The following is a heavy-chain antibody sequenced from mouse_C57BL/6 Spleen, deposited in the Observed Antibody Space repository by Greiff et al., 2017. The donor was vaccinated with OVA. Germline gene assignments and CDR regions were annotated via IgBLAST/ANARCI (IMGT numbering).Heavy chain of an antibody. V-gene: IGHV2-3*01. D-gene: IGHD1-3*01. CDR1: GFSLPSYG. CDR3: AKSGLSPGGGVLDN. Sequence: VSGPGLVAPSQSLSITCTVSGFSLPSYGVSWVRQPPGKGLAWLGVIWGDGSTNYHSALISRLSISKDNSKSQVFLKLNSLQTDDTATYYCAKSGLSPGGGVLDNWGQSRTHTVTS. J-gene: IGHJ2*01. CDR2: IWGDGST.